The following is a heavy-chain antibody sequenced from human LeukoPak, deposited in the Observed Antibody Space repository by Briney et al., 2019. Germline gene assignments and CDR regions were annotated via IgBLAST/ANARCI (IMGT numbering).Heavy chain of an antibody. J-gene: IGHJ6*03. Sequence: PGGPLRLSCAASGFPYSDYHMNCIREAPGKGLEGVSYIGGSGASIYYADSVKGRFTISRDNAKSSLHLQMNSLRAEDTAVYYCARGRWHSSGYYYYMDVWGKGTTVTVSS. CDR2: IGGSGASI. D-gene: IGHD3-22*01. V-gene: IGHV3-11*04. CDR3: ARGRWHSSGYYYYMDV. CDR1: GFPYSDYH.